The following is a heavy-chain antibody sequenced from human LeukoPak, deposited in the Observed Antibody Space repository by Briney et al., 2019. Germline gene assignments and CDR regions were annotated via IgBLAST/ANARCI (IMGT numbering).Heavy chain of an antibody. D-gene: IGHD5-12*01. CDR1: GGSISSHY. Sequence: SETLSLTCTASGGSISSHYCSWIRQPPGKGLEWIGYIYYSGSTNYNPSLKSRVTISVDTSKNQFSLKLSSATAADTAVYYCARGGGYAWVDYWGQGTLVTVSS. CDR2: IYYSGST. J-gene: IGHJ4*02. CDR3: ARGGGYAWVDY. V-gene: IGHV4-59*11.